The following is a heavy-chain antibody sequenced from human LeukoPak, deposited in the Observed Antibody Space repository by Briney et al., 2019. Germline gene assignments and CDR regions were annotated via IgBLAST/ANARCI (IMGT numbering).Heavy chain of an antibody. D-gene: IGHD6-6*01. J-gene: IGHJ4*02. CDR3: ARGIAARAFDY. Sequence: PSETLSLTCAVYGGSFSGYYWSWIRQPQGKGLEWIGEINHSGSTNYNPSLKSRVTISVDTSKNQFSLKLSSVTAADTAMYYCARGIAARAFDYWGQGTLVTVSS. CDR2: INHSGST. V-gene: IGHV4-34*01. CDR1: GGSFSGYY.